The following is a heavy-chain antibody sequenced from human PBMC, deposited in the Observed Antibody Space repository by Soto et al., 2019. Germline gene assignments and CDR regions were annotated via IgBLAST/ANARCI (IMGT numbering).Heavy chain of an antibody. V-gene: IGHV4-31*03. D-gene: IGHD5-12*01. J-gene: IGHJ6*02. CDR2: IFYSGST. CDR1: GASISTRDYF. CDR3: ARNSTKSSTWRGMDV. Sequence: QVQLQESGPGLVKPSQTLSLTCTVSGASISTRDYFWGWVRQRPGRGLEWIGYIFYSGSTYYNPSLQSRLTITVDTAKNQFSLRLTSASAADTAFYYCARNSTKSSTWRGMDVWGQGTTVTVSS.